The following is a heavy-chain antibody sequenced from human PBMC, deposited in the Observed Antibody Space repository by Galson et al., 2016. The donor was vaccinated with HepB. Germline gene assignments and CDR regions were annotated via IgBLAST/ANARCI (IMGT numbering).Heavy chain of an antibody. J-gene: IGHJ4*02. CDR3: TRGQYSGYEYSNFVY. V-gene: IGHV1-69*13. D-gene: IGHD5-12*01. CDR1: GGAFSSYA. Sequence: SVKVSCKASGGAFSSYAFTWVRQVPGHGLEWMGGIIPAFGTVDYAQGFQNRITISADASTTTVYMEMNSLRFDDTAFYYCTRGQYSGYEYSNFVYWGQGTQVIVSS. CDR2: IIPAFGTV.